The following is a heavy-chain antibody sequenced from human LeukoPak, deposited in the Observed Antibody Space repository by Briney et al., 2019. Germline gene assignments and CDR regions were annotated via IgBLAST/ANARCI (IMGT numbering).Heavy chain of an antibody. CDR3: AREDGSTVTTFLDY. CDR2: IYYSGST. D-gene: IGHD4-17*01. Sequence: PSETLSLTCTVSGVSISTSNYYWGWVRQPPGKGLEWIGSIYYSGSTYYNPSLKSRVTISVDTSKNQFSLKLSSVTAAGTAVYYCAREDGSTVTTFLDYWGQGTLVTVSS. CDR1: GVSISTSNYY. V-gene: IGHV4-39*07. J-gene: IGHJ4*02.